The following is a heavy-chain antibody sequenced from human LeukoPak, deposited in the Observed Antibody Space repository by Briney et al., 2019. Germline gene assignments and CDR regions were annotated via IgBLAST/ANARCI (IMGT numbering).Heavy chain of an antibody. CDR2: ISYDGSNK. CDR3: ARVVDSSSSPDY. V-gene: IGHV3-30-3*01. Sequence: GRSLRLSCAASGFTFSSYAMHWVRQAPGKGLEWVAVISYDGSNKYYADSVKGRFTISRDNSKNTLYLQMNSLRAEDTALYYCARVVDSSSSPDYWGQGALVTVSS. J-gene: IGHJ4*02. CDR1: GFTFSSYA. D-gene: IGHD6-6*01.